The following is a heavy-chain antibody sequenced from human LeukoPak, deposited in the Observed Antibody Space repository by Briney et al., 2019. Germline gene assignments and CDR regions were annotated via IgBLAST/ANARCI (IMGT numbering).Heavy chain of an antibody. CDR2: IYYSGST. CDR1: GGSISSYY. Sequence: SETLSLTCTVSGGSISSYYWSWIRQPPGKGLEWIGYIYYSGSTNYNPSLKSRVTISVDTSKNQFSLKLSSVTAAAAAVYYCASEHANYFDYWGQGTLVTVSS. CDR3: ASEHANYFDY. J-gene: IGHJ4*02. V-gene: IGHV4-59*08.